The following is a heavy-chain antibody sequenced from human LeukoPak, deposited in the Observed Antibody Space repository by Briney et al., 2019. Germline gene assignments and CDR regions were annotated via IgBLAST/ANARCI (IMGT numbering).Heavy chain of an antibody. V-gene: IGHV3-11*06. CDR1: GFTFSDYY. CDR3: ARDLVRGTSDY. J-gene: IGHJ4*02. CDR2: ISSGSGYT. Sequence: GGSLRLSCAASGFTFSDYYMSWIRQAPGKGLQWVSYISSGSGYTNYVDSVKGRFTISRDNAKNSLYLQMNSLRAEDTAVYYCARDLVRGTSDYWGQGTLVTVSS. D-gene: IGHD3-10*01.